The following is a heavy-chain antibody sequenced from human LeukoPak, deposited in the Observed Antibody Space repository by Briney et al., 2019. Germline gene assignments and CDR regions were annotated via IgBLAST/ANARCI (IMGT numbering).Heavy chain of an antibody. Sequence: ASVKVSCKASGYTFTGYYIHWVRQAPGQGLEWMGWINPNSGGTNYAQKFQGRVTMTRDTSISTAYMELSRLRSDDTAVYYCASTSLYRCSGGSCSDYWGQGTLVTVSS. CDR2: INPNSGGT. J-gene: IGHJ4*02. CDR3: ASTSLYRCSGGSCSDY. V-gene: IGHV1-2*02. D-gene: IGHD2-15*01. CDR1: GYTFTGYY.